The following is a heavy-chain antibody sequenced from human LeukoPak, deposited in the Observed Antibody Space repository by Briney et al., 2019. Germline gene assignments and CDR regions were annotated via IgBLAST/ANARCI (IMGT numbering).Heavy chain of an antibody. J-gene: IGHJ5*02. CDR3: ARTFAVAGTSWFDP. CDR1: GGSISSYY. V-gene: IGHV4-4*09. D-gene: IGHD6-19*01. CDR2: IYTSAST. Sequence: RSSETLSLTCTVAGGSISSYYWSWIRQPPGKGLGWIGYIYTSASTNYNPSLKSLVTISVDTSKNQFSLKLSSVTAADTAVYYCARTFAVAGTSWFDPWGQGTLVTVSS.